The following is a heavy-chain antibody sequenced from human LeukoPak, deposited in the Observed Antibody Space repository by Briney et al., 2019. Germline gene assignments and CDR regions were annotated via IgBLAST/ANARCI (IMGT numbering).Heavy chain of an antibody. CDR1: GFTFSDYY. D-gene: IGHD3-3*01. CDR2: ISSSSSYI. CDR3: ARDLTYYDFWSGPDNWFDP. J-gene: IGHJ5*02. V-gene: IGHV3-11*06. Sequence: RAGGSLRLSCAASGFTFSDYYMSWIRQAPGKGLEWVSSISSSSSYIYYADSVKGRFTISRDNAKNSLYLQMNSLRAEDTAVYYCARDLTYYDFWSGPDNWFDPWGQGTLVTVSS.